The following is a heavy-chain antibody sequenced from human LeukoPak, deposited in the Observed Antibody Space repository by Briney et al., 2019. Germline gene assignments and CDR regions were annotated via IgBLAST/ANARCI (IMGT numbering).Heavy chain of an antibody. CDR2: IYHSGST. V-gene: IGHV4-39*07. Sequence: SETLSLTCTVSGGSISSSSYYWGWIRQPPGKGLEWIGSIYHSGSTYYNPSLKSRVTISVDTSKNQFSLKLSSVTAADTAVYYCARDRIVVVPAAIPYYYMDVWGKGTTVTVSS. D-gene: IGHD2-2*01. CDR1: GGSISSSSYY. J-gene: IGHJ6*03. CDR3: ARDRIVVVPAAIPYYYMDV.